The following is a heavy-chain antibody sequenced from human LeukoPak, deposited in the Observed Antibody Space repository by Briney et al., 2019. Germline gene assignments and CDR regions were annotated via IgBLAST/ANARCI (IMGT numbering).Heavy chain of an antibody. CDR3: ARVSYASGSYYHFDY. D-gene: IGHD3-10*01. Sequence: SQTLSLTCAISGDSVSSNSAAWNWIRQSPSRGLEWLGRTYYRSKWYTDYAVSVKSRISINSDTSKNQFSLQLNSVTPEDTAVYYCARVSYASGSYYHFDYWGQGTLVTVSS. CDR1: GDSVSSNSAA. CDR2: TYYRSKWYT. V-gene: IGHV6-1*01. J-gene: IGHJ4*02.